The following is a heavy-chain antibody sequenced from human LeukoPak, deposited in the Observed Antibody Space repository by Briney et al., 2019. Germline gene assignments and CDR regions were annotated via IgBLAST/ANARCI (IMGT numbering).Heavy chain of an antibody. CDR2: INPNTGGT. CDR1: GYTSNDYY. D-gene: IGHD3-10*01. J-gene: IGHJ4*02. CDR3: ARDRITVVRGFIGY. Sequence: AASVRVSCRASGYTSNDYYIHGVRQAPGEGLEWRVWINPNTGGTNYAQKFQGRVTMTRATSISTVYMELSRLRSDDTAVYSCARDRITVVRGFIGYWGQGTLVTVSS. V-gene: IGHV1-2*02.